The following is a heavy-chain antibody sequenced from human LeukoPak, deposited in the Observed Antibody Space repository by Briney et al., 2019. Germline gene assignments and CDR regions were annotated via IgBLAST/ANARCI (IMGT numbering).Heavy chain of an antibody. D-gene: IGHD3-10*01. Sequence: SETLSLTCTVSGGSISSSSYYWGWIRQPPGKGLEWIGYIYYSGSTYYNPSLKSRVTISVDTSKNQFSLKLSSVTAADTAVYYCASYGSGSPFFDYWGQGTLVTVSS. CDR1: GGSISSSSYY. CDR3: ASYGSGSPFFDY. J-gene: IGHJ4*02. V-gene: IGHV4-31*03. CDR2: IYYSGST.